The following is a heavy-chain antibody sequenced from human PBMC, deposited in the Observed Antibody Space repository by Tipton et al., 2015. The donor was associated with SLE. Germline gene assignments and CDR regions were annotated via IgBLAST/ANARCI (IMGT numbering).Heavy chain of an antibody. V-gene: IGHV3-49*04. Sequence: SLRLPCTSSGFTFGDYAVSWVRQAPGKGLAWGGFIRSKVYGETTQYAASVKGRFIISRDDSKNIAYLQMNSLTTEDTAVYYCTRDQLRGWYYFDYWGQGTLVTVSS. D-gene: IGHD6-19*01. CDR3: TRDQLRGWYYFDY. J-gene: IGHJ4*02. CDR1: GFTFGDYA. CDR2: IRSKVYGETT.